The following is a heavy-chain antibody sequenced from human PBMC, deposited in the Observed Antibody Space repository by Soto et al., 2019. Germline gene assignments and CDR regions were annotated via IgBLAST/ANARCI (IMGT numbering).Heavy chain of an antibody. J-gene: IGHJ4*02. CDR3: ARGVSAGVEY. D-gene: IGHD1-26*01. CDR2: MQPSTGRT. V-gene: IGHV1-8*01. CDR1: GYSFTSLD. Sequence: QVQLVQSGAEVREPGASVKVSCKASGYSFTSLDINWVRQTAGQGLEWMGWMQPSTGRTGYAQKFQGRVTMTRDTSMNTAYMELTTLTSDDTAFYYSARGVSAGVEYWGQGTLVTVSS.